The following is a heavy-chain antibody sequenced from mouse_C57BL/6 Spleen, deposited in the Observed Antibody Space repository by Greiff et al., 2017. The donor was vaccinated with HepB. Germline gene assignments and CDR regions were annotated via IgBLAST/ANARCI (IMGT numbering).Heavy chain of an antibody. CDR2: INPSSGYT. Sequence: VQLQQSGAELAKPGASVKLSCKASGYTFTSYWIHWVNQRPGQGLEWIGYINPSSGYTKYNQKFKDKAKLTADKYTSTAYMQLSSLTYEDSAVYYCARGGSSGSAWIAYWGQGTRVTVSA. J-gene: IGHJ3*01. D-gene: IGHD3-2*02. CDR1: GYTFTSYW. CDR3: ARGGSSGSAWIAY. V-gene: IGHV1-7*01.